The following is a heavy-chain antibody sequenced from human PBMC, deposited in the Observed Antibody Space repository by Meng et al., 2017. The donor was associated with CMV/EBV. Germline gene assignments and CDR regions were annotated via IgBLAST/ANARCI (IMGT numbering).Heavy chain of an antibody. V-gene: IGHV1-46*01. Sequence: QWELVRVGAEVEKPWASVKVSCKAAGYTFTSYYMHWVRQSPGQGLEWMGIINPSGGSTSYAQKFQGRVTMTRDTSTSTVYMELSSLRSEDTAVYYCALAEYSSSLFDYWGQGTLVTVSS. J-gene: IGHJ4*02. D-gene: IGHD6-13*01. CDR2: INPSGGST. CDR1: GYTFTSYY. CDR3: ALAEYSSSLFDY.